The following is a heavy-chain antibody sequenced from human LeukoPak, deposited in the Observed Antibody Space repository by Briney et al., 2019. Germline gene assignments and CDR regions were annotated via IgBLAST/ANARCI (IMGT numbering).Heavy chain of an antibody. CDR1: GGSMRSNY. D-gene: IGHD2-15*01. CDR3: ARKIWAGYCSGGSCFDYYGMDV. J-gene: IGHJ6*02. Sequence: SETLSLTCTVSGGSMRSNYWSLIRQPPGKGLEWIGNIYYSGSTNYNPSLKSRVTISIDPSKNQFSLKLSSVTAADTAVYYCARKIWAGYCSGGSCFDYYGMDVWGQGTTVTVSS. V-gene: IGHV4-59*12. CDR2: IYYSGST.